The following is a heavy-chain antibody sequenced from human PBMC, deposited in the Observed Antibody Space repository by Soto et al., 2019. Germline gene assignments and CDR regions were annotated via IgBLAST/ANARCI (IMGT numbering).Heavy chain of an antibody. V-gene: IGHV1-69*01. CDR1: GGTFSSYA. CDR2: IIPIFGTA. D-gene: IGHD1-26*01. Sequence: QVQLVQSGAEVKKPGSSVKVSCKASGGTFSSYAISWVRQAPGQGLEWMGGIIPIFGTANYAQKFQGRVTITADESTSTAYMELSSLRSEDTAVYYCARAAYSGLAFSEDYWGQGTLVTVSS. CDR3: ARAAYSGLAFSEDY. J-gene: IGHJ4*02.